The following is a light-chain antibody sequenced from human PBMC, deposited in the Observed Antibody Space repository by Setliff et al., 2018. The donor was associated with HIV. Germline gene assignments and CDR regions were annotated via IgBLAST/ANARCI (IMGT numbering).Light chain of an antibody. J-gene: IGLJ2*01. CDR1: SSDVGGYKY. V-gene: IGLV2-14*01. CDR3: NSFTSSSAYVL. Sequence: QSALTQPASVSGSLGQSVTISCTGTSSDVGGYKYVSWYQQYPGKAPKLIIYEVTNRPSGVSNRFSGSKSGNTASLTISGLQAEDEADYYCNSFTSSSAYVLFGGGTKVTVL. CDR2: EVT.